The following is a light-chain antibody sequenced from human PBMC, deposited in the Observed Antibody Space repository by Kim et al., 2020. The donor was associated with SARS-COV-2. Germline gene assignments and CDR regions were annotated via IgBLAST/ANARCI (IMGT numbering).Light chain of an antibody. J-gene: IGLJ2*01. Sequence: QSALTQPPSVSAAPGQDVTISCSGSNSNIGRNHVAWYQQFAGTAPKLLIFDNSKRPSGIPDRFSGSRSGPSATLVITGLQTGDDADYYCGTWDGSLSVGLFGGGTQLTVL. CDR3: GTWDGSLSVGL. CDR2: DNS. CDR1: NSNIGRNH. V-gene: IGLV1-51*01.